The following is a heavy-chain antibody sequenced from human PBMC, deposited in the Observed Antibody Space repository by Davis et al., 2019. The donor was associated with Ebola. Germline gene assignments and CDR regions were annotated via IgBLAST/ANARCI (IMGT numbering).Heavy chain of an antibody. CDR3: ARVNWGAGKAFDI. D-gene: IGHD7-27*01. J-gene: IGHJ3*02. V-gene: IGHV6-1*01. Sequence: HSQTLSLTRAISGDSVSSSGAAWIWIRQSPSRGLEWLGRTYYNSKWYKDYAVSLKSRITFNPDTSKNQFSLQIDSVTPEDTAMYYSARVNWGAGKAFDIWGQGSMVTVSS. CDR2: TYYNSKWYK. CDR1: GDSVSSSGAA.